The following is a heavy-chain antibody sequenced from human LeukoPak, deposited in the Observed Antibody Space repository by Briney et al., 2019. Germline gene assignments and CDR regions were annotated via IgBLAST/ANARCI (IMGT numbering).Heavy chain of an antibody. CDR2: IYYSGST. V-gene: IGHV4-39*01. CDR3: AAYPEAELCFDP. CDR1: GGSISSSSYY. D-gene: IGHD3-16*01. J-gene: IGHJ5*02. Sequence: SETLSLTCTVSGGSISSSSYYWGWIRQPPGKGLEWIGGIYYSGSTYYNPSLKSRVTISVDTSKNQFSLKLSSVTAADTAVYYCAAYPEAELCFDPWGQGTLVTVSS.